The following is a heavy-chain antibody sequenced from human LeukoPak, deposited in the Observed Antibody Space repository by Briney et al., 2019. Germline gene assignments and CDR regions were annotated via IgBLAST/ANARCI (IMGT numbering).Heavy chain of an antibody. CDR1: GFTFSSYW. J-gene: IGHJ4*02. CDR2: INSDGSDT. D-gene: IGHD3-10*01. V-gene: IGHV3-74*01. CDR3: ARDTIWYDY. Sequence: GGSLRLSCAASGFTFSSYWMHWVRQAPGKGLVWVSLINSDGSDTTCADSVKGRFTISRDNAKNTLYLQMNSLRAEDTAVYYCARDTIWYDYWGQGTLVTVSS.